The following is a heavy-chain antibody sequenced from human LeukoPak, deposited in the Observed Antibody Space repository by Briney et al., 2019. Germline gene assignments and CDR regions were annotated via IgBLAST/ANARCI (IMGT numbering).Heavy chain of an antibody. CDR1: GGSISSYY. V-gene: IGHV4-59*01. J-gene: IGHJ6*03. CDR2: IYYSGST. D-gene: IGHD1-26*01. CDR3: ARGLGATRGYYYYYYMDV. Sequence: SETLSLTCTVSGGSISSYYWSWIRQPPGKGLEWIGYIYYSGSTNYNPSLKSRVTISVDTSKNQFSLKLSSVTAADTAVYYCARGLGATRGYYYYYYMDVWGKGTTVTVS.